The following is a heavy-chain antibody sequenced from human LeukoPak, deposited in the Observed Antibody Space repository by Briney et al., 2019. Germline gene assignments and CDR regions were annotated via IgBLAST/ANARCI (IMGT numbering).Heavy chain of an antibody. D-gene: IGHD1-14*01. CDR3: ARETLGGFNPGAY. CDR1: LDSTTSNF. J-gene: IGHJ4*02. CDR2: IHRSGSP. V-gene: IGHV4-4*02. Sequence: SETLSLTCTVSLDSTTSNFWSWVRQPPGKGLEWIGEIHRSGSPNYNPSLQSRVTVSIDRSRNQIVLELSSVTAADTAVYYCARETLGGFNPGAYWGQGTLVTVSS.